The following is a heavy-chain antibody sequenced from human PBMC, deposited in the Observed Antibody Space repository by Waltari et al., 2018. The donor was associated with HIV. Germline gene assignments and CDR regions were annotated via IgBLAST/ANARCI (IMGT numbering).Heavy chain of an antibody. CDR2: MYQAGST. D-gene: IGHD3-16*01. Sequence: VQLQEAGPGLVTPSQTLSLTCSCHGYPLRRGYYWGWIRQPPGKGLVWIGNMYQAGSTYYNPALQSRVTLSVDTSKNQLSLKLNSVTAADTAVYYCAREDGHYVQIPGIWGQGTLVTVSS. CDR3: AREDGHYVQIPGI. V-gene: IGHV4-38-2*02. CDR1: GYPLRRGYY. J-gene: IGHJ4*02.